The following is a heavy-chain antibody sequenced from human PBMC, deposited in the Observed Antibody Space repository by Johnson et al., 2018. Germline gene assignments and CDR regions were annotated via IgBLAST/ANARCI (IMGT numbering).Heavy chain of an antibody. V-gene: IGHV3-15*07. CDR1: GFTFSNAW. J-gene: IGHJ3*02. D-gene: IGHD2-15*01. Sequence: VQLQESGGGLVQPGGSLRLSCAASGFTFSNAWMNWVRQAPGKGLEWVGRIKSKTDCGTTDYAAPVKGRFTISRDDSKNTLYLQMNNLKTEDTAVYYWTGRVWVAASDAFDIWGQGTMVTVSS. CDR3: TGRVWVAASDAFDI. CDR2: IKSKTDCGTT.